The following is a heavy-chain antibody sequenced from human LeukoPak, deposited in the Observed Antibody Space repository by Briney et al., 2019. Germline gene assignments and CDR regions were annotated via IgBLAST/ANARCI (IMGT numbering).Heavy chain of an antibody. Sequence: GSLRLSCAASGFTFSSYSMNWVRQAPGKGLEWVSSISSSSSYIYYADSVKGRFTISRDNAKNSLYLQMNSLRAEDTAVYYCARDLFFDSAAGTSWGQGTLVTVSS. CDR1: GFTFSSYS. CDR3: ARDLFFDSAAGTS. V-gene: IGHV3-21*01. J-gene: IGHJ4*02. CDR2: ISSSSSYI. D-gene: IGHD6-13*01.